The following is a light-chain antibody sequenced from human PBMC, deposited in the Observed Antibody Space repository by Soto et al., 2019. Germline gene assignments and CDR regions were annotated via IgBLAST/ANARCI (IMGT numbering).Light chain of an antibody. V-gene: IGLV2-23*01. CDR2: EGN. Sequence: QSALTQPASVSGSPGQSITISCTGTSGDVGSYNLVSWYQQHPGKAPKLMIYEGNKRPSGVSNRFSGSKSGNTASLTISGLQAEDEADYYCCSYVGSYVVFGGGTQLTVL. CDR3: CSYVGSYVV. CDR1: SGDVGSYNL. J-gene: IGLJ2*01.